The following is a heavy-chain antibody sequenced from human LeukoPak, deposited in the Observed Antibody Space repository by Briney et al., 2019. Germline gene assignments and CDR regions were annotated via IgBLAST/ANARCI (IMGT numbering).Heavy chain of an antibody. J-gene: IGHJ4*02. CDR3: ARRAGDYSHPYDY. D-gene: IGHD3-22*01. CDR2: IYSGANT. Sequence: GGSLRISCAASWRTVSSNFMSLGRQAPRKGVWRVSSIYSGANTYYADSVKGRFTISRGNSKNTVHLQMNSLRAEDTAMYYCARRAGDYSHPYDYWGQGTLVTVSS. CDR1: WRTVSSNF. V-gene: IGHV3-53*01.